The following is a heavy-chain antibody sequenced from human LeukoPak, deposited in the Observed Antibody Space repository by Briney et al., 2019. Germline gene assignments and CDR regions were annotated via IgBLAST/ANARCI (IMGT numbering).Heavy chain of an antibody. CDR2: IKQDGSEK. V-gene: IGHV3-7*01. Sequence: GGSLRLSCAASGFTFDDYAMHWVRQAPGKGLEWVANIKQDGSEKYYVDSVKGRFTISRDNAKNSLYLQMNSLRAEDTAVYYCARGATYAYYQDYWGQGTLVTVSS. D-gene: IGHD1-26*01. CDR3: ARGATYAYYQDY. J-gene: IGHJ4*02. CDR1: GFTFDDYA.